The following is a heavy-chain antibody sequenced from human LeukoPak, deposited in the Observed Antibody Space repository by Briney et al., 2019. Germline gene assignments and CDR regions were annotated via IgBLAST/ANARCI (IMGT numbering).Heavy chain of an antibody. D-gene: IGHD3-16*01. Sequence: GGSLRLSCAASGFTFSSYSMNWVRQAPGKGLEWVSSISSSSSYIYYADSVKGRFTISRDNAKNSLYLQMNSLRAEDTAVYFCARTLALPPYYFYGMDVWGQGTTVTVSS. CDR3: ARTLALPPYYFYGMDV. V-gene: IGHV3-21*01. CDR1: GFTFSSYS. J-gene: IGHJ6*02. CDR2: ISSSSSYI.